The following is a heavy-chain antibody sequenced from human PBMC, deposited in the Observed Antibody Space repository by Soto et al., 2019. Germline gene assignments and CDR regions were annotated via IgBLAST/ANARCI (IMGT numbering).Heavy chain of an antibody. CDR1: GYTFTSYA. Sequence: GASVKVSCKASGYTFTSYAMHWVCQAPGQRLEWMGWINAGNGNTKYSQKFQGRVTITRDTSASTAYMELSSLRSEDTAVYYCARDHDYGDYYAFDIWGQGTMVTVSS. V-gene: IGHV1-3*01. J-gene: IGHJ3*02. CDR3: ARDHDYGDYYAFDI. D-gene: IGHD4-17*01. CDR2: INAGNGNT.